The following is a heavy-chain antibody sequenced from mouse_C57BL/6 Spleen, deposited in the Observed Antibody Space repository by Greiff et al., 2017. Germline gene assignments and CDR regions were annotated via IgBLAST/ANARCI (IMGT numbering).Heavy chain of an antibody. CDR2: IDPSDSYT. D-gene: IGHD2-1*01. Sequence: QVQLQQPGAELVRPGTSVKLSCKASGYTFTSYWMHWVKQRPGQGLEWIGVIDPSDSYTNYNQKFKGKATLTVDTSSSTAYMQLSSLTSEDAAVYYCARSNYGNYYFDYWGQGTTLTVSS. CDR3: ARSNYGNYYFDY. V-gene: IGHV1-59*01. J-gene: IGHJ2*01. CDR1: GYTFTSYW.